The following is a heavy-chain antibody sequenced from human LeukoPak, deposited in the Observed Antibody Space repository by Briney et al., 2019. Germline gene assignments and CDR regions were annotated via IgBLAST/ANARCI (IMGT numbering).Heavy chain of an antibody. CDR2: IYTSGST. V-gene: IGHV4-4*07. CDR3: ARDFCTELPRDAFDI. J-gene: IGHJ3*02. CDR1: GGSFSGYY. Sequence: SETLSLTCTVYGGSFSGYYWSWIRQPAGKGLELVGRIYTSGSTNYNPSLKSRVTMSVDTSKNQFSLKLSSVTAADTAVYYCARDFCTELPRDAFDIWGKGTIVS. D-gene: IGHD1-26*01.